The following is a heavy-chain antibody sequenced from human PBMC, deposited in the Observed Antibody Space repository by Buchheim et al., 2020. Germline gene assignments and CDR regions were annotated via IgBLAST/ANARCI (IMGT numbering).Heavy chain of an antibody. CDR1: GYTFTSYY. CDR2: INPSGGST. CDR3: ARTRVPAAIGTKGYGMDV. D-gene: IGHD2-2*01. V-gene: IGHV1-46*01. J-gene: IGHJ6*02. Sequence: QVQLVQSGAEVKKPGASVKVSCKASGYTFTSYYMHWVRQAPGQGLEWMGIINPSGGSTSYAQKFQGRVTMTRDTSPSPVSMELSSLRSEDTAVYYCARTRVPAAIGTKGYGMDVWGQGTT.